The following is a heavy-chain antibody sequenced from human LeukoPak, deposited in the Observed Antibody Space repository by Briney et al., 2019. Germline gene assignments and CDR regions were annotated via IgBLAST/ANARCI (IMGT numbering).Heavy chain of an antibody. D-gene: IGHD6-13*01. CDR1: GFTFSNYA. Sequence: GGSLRLSCVASGFTFSNYAMHWVRQAPGKGLEWVATISYNGANKWYADSVKGRFTISRDNAKNSLYLQMNSLRAEDTAVYYCAREGSSSWYVDYWGQGTLVTVSS. J-gene: IGHJ4*02. CDR3: AREGSSSWYVDY. CDR2: ISYNGANK. V-gene: IGHV3-30*04.